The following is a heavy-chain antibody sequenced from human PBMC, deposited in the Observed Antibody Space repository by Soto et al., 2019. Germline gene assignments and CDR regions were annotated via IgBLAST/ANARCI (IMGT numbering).Heavy chain of an antibody. CDR2: ISFDSRDK. CDR1: RFTFSAYG. Sequence: QVQLVESGGGVVQPGRSLRLCCAASRFTFSAYGIHWVRQAPGKGLEWVATISFDSRDKLYVDSMNGRLTISRENSRNTVYLQMDSLRAEDTAVYHCARVCGGDCGNAFDVWGQGTVVAVSP. J-gene: IGHJ3*01. V-gene: IGHV3-33*05. D-gene: IGHD2-21*02. CDR3: ARVCGGDCGNAFDV.